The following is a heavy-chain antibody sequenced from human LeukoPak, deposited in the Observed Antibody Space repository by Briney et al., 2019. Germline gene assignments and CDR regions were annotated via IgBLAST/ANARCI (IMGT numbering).Heavy chain of an antibody. CDR3: ARTPPNWGADY. CDR2: MSPNSGNT. J-gene: IGHJ4*02. Sequence: ASVKVSRKTSGYTFTNYDINWVRQATGQGFEWMGWMSPNSGNTGYAQKFQGRVAMTMDTSIRTAYMEVSSLRSEDTAVYYCARTPPNWGADYWGQGTLVTVSS. CDR1: GYTFTNYD. V-gene: IGHV1-8*01. D-gene: IGHD7-27*01.